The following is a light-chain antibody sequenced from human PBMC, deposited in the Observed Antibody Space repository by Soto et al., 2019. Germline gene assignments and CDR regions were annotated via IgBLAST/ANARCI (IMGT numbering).Light chain of an antibody. Sequence: DIQMTQSPSSLSASVGDRVTITCQASQDIRKYLDWYQQKPGKAPKVLIYDASNLERGVPSRFSGSGSGTHFTLTISSLQPEDFAVYYCQQYRDLPITFGQGTRLEIK. V-gene: IGKV1-33*01. J-gene: IGKJ5*01. CDR3: QQYRDLPIT. CDR1: QDIRKY. CDR2: DAS.